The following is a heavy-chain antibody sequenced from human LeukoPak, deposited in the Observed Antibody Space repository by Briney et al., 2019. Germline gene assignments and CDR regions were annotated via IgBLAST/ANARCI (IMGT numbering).Heavy chain of an antibody. CDR1: GFTFDDYA. J-gene: IGHJ6*04. D-gene: IGHD3-10*02. CDR3: AELGITMIGGV. Sequence: GGSLRLSCAASGFTFDDYAMHWVRQAPGKGLEWVSFIYSAGNTHYSDSVKGRFTISRDNAKNSLYLQMNSLRAEDTAVYYCAELGITMIGGVWGKGTTVTISS. V-gene: IGHV3-69-1*02. CDR2: IYSAGNT.